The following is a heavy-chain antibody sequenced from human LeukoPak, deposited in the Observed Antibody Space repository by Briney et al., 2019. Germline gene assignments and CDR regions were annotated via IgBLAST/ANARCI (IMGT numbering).Heavy chain of an antibody. J-gene: IGHJ4*02. CDR3: TRYNNDHFDC. CDR2: IAYDGSRA. D-gene: IGHD1-14*01. V-gene: IGHV3-30*12. Sequence: GGSLRLSCAGSGFTFGGYGVHWFRQTPGKGLEWVAVIAYDGSRAFYADSVKGRFTISRDNSKNTMSVQMDDLRAEDTAVYYCTRYNNDHFDCWGQGTQVTVSS. CDR1: GFTFGGYG.